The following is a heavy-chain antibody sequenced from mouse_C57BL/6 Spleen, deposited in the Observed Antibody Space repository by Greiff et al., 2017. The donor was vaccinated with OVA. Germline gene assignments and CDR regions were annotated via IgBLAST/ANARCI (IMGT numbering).Heavy chain of an antibody. CDR3: AGGSSHYYAMDY. Sequence: QVQLKESGPELVKPGASVKISCKASGYAFSSSWMNWVKQRPGKGLEWIGRIYPGDGDTNYNGKFKGKATLTADKSSSTAYMQLSSLTSEDSAVYFCAGGSSHYYAMDYWGQGTSVTVSS. CDR2: IYPGDGDT. V-gene: IGHV1-82*01. D-gene: IGHD1-1*01. CDR1: GYAFSSSW. J-gene: IGHJ4*01.